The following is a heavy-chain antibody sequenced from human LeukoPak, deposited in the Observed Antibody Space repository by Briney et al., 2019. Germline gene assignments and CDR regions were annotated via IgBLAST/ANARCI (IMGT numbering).Heavy chain of an antibody. CDR1: GNSMYNSDYY. CDR2: IFYGGSS. Sequence: PSETLSLTFTVSGNSMYNSDYYWGWIRRPPGKGLEWIGSIFYGGSSYYNPSLESRVTISIAPSKSQFSLNLRFVTAADTAVYYCARFGSRIGTGASFGFESWGQGTLVLVSS. V-gene: IGHV4-39*07. D-gene: IGHD3-10*01. J-gene: IGHJ4*02. CDR3: ARFGSRIGTGASFGFES.